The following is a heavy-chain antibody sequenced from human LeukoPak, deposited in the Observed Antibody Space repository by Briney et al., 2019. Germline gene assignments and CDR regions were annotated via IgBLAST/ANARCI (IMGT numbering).Heavy chain of an antibody. CDR3: ARVRSVGGNPHAFNI. CDR2: ITSNGGST. V-gene: IGHV3-23*01. Sequence: GGSLRLSCAASGFTFSNYAMNWVRQAPGKGLEWVSTITSNGGSTYYADSVEGRFTISRDNSKNTLYLQMNSLRVEDTALYYCARVRSVGGNPHAFNIWGQGTMVTVSS. CDR1: GFTFSNYA. J-gene: IGHJ3*02. D-gene: IGHD4-23*01.